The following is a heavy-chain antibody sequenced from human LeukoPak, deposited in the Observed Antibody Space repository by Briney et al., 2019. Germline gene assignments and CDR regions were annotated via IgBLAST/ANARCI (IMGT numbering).Heavy chain of an antibody. D-gene: IGHD6-13*01. CDR1: GVSISSYY. V-gene: IGHV4-59*08. CDR3: ARRRADYGYSSSWYVEYYFDY. Sequence: SETLSLTCTVSGVSISSYYWSWLRQPPGKGLEWVGFIYYSGSTNYNPSLKSRVTISVDTSKNQFSLKLSSVTAADTAVYYCARRRADYGYSSSWYVEYYFDYWGQGTLVTVSS. J-gene: IGHJ4*02. CDR2: IYYSGST.